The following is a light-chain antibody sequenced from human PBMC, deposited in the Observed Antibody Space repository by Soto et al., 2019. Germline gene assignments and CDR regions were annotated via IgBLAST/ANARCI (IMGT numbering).Light chain of an antibody. J-gene: IGLJ3*02. CDR3: CSYTISATPV. Sequence: QSVLTQPASVSGSPGQSITISCSGTTNDIGGYNYVSWYQHHPGKVPKVIIYEVRNRPSGVSNRFSGSKSGNTASLTISGLQAEDEADYYCCSYTISATPVFGGGTKLTVL. V-gene: IGLV2-14*01. CDR1: TNDIGGYNY. CDR2: EVR.